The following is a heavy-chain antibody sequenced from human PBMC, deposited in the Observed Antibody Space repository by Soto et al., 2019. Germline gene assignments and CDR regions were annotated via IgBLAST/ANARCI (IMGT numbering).Heavy chain of an antibody. CDR1: GASITSTTYF. CDR3: AKNVPRTGRFDY. V-gene: IGHV4-39*01. CDR2: IYYSGKT. J-gene: IGHJ4*02. Sequence: QLRLHESGPGLVKPSETLSLTCSLSGASITSTTYFWAWIRQPPGKGLEWVGRIYYSGKTRYNPSLKSRATISVDRSRNQFSLQVSSVTAADTAVYYCAKNVPRTGRFDYCGQGTVVTVSA.